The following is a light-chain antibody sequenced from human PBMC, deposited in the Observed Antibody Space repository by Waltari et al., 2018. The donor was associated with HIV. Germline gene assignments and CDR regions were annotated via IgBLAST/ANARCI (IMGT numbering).Light chain of an antibody. Sequence: QSALTQAASVSGSPGQSITISGTGSSSDIGAYNYVSWYQQHPDKVPKLVIYEVSNRPSGISNRFSGSKSGNTASLTISGLQADDEASYYCSSYTASSTLDVVFGGGTRLTVL. J-gene: IGLJ2*01. V-gene: IGLV2-14*03. CDR3: SSYTASSTLDVV. CDR1: SSDIGAYNY. CDR2: EVS.